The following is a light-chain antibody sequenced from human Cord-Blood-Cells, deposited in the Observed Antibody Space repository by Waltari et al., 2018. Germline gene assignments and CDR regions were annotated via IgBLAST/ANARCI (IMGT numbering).Light chain of an antibody. V-gene: IGKV3-15*01. Sequence: EIVMPQSQATLAVSPGERATLSCRASQSVSSNLAWYQQKPGQAPRLLIYGASTRATGIPARFSGSGSGTEFTLTISSLQSEDFAVYYCQQYNNWPYSFGQGTKLEIK. CDR2: GAS. CDR3: QQYNNWPYS. CDR1: QSVSSN. J-gene: IGKJ2*03.